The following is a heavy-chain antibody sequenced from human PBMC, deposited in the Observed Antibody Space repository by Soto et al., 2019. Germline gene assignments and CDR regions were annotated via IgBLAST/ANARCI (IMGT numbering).Heavy chain of an antibody. CDR3: ARGHRLRPGGGGTEPLDI. D-gene: IGHD5-12*01. CDR1: GYSFTSQY. CDR2: INPNGGST. J-gene: IGHJ3*02. V-gene: IGHV1-46*01. Sequence: QVQLVQSGAEVEKPGASVKISCKASGYSFTSQYVHWVRQAPGQGLEWMGIINPNGGSTTYAQKFHGVVTRNSAPSPCTVYLELGTHTSRDLAVFYWARGHRLRPGGGGTEPLDIWGQGTMVTVAS.